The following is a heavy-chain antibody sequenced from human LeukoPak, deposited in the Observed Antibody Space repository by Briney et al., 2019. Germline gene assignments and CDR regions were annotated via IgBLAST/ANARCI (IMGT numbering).Heavy chain of an antibody. Sequence: SETLSLTCTVSGGSMSSNYWSWIRQPPGKGLEWIGYIYNSGTIYYSGSTNYNPSLLRRVTISVDTSKNQFSLKLRSVTAADTAVYYCARPFSGSYSDAFDLWGQGTMVTVSS. D-gene: IGHD1-26*01. CDR1: GGSMSSNY. V-gene: IGHV4-59*08. CDR2: IYNSGTIYYSGST. J-gene: IGHJ3*01. CDR3: ARPFSGSYSDAFDL.